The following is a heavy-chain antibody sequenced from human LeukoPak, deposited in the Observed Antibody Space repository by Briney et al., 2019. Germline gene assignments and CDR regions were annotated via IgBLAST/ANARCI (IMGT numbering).Heavy chain of an antibody. CDR2: ISSSGSTI. D-gene: IGHD4-17*01. CDR1: GFTFSSYE. J-gene: IGHJ4*02. CDR3: ARDRPTTVTTGYYFDY. V-gene: IGHV3-48*03. Sequence: PGGSLRLSCAASGFTFSSYEMNWVRQAPGKGLEWVSYISSSGSTIYYADSVKGRFTISRDNAKNSLYLQMNSLRAEDTAVYYCARDRPTTVTTGYYFDYWGQGTLVTVSS.